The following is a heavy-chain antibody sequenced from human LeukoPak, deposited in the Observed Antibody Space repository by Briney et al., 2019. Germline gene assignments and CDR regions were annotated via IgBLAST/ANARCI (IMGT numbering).Heavy chain of an antibody. Sequence: ASVKVSCKASGYTFTGYYMHWVRQAPGQGLEWMGWINPNSGGTNYAQKFQGRVTMTRDTSISTAYMELSRLRSDDTAVYYCARASYYGSGSSWFDPWGQGTLVTVSS. V-gene: IGHV1-2*02. D-gene: IGHD3-10*01. J-gene: IGHJ5*02. CDR2: INPNSGGT. CDR1: GYTFTGYY. CDR3: ARASYYGSGSSWFDP.